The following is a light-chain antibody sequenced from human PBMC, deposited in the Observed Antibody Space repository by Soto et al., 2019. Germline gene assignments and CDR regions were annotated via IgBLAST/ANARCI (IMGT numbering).Light chain of an antibody. CDR3: QQNFSTPYT. CDR1: QTINKN. V-gene: IGKV1-39*01. J-gene: IGKJ2*01. Sequence: DIQMTQSPSSLSASVGDRVTITCRASQTINKNLNWYQQKPGQAPNLLIYSASDFQSGVPSRFSGSGSGTEFSLTSSGLQPEDFATYYCQQNFSTPYTFGQGTELEI. CDR2: SAS.